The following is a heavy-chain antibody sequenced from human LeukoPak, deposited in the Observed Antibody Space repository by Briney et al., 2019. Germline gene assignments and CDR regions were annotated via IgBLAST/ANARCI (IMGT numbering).Heavy chain of an antibody. CDR3: AREYDFWSGYYTD. CDR1: GGSISSYY. J-gene: IGHJ4*02. Sequence: SETLSLTCTVSGGSISSYYWSWARQPAGKGLEWIGRIYTSGGTNYNPSLKSRVTMSVDTSKNQFSLKLSSVTAADTAVYYCAREYDFWSGYYTDWGQGTLVTVSS. V-gene: IGHV4-4*07. D-gene: IGHD3-3*01. CDR2: IYTSGGT.